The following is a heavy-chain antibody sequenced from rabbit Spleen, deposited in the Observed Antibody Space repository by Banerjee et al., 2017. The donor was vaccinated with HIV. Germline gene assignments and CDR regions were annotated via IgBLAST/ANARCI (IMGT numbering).Heavy chain of an antibody. CDR1: GFDFSSGYY. CDR2: IYTGSSGST. CDR3: AKSSAAYYHNNL. Sequence: QEQLVESGGDLVQPEGSLTLTCKASGFDFSSGYYMCWVRQAPGKGLEWIASIYTGSSGSTYYASWAKGRFTITRSTSLNTVTLQLNSLTAADTATYFCAKSSAAYYHNNLWGQGTLVTVS. J-gene: IGHJ3*01. V-gene: IGHV1S45*01. D-gene: IGHD1-1*01.